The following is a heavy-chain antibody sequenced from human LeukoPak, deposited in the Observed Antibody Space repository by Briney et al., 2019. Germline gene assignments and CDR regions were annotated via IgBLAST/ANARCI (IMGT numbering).Heavy chain of an antibody. CDR3: ARVGSYDSSGYHFDY. J-gene: IGHJ4*02. Sequence: PSETLSLTCAVYGGSFSGYYWSGIRQPPGKGLEWIGEINHSGSTNYNPSLKSRVTISVDTSKNQFSLKLSSVTAADTAVYYCARVGSYDSSGYHFDYWGQGTLVTVSS. CDR2: INHSGST. V-gene: IGHV4-34*01. D-gene: IGHD3-22*01. CDR1: GGSFSGYY.